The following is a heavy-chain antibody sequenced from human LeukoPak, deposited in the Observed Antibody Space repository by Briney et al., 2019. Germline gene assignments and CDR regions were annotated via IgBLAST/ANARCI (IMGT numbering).Heavy chain of an antibody. J-gene: IGHJ3*02. Sequence: PSQTLSLTCTVSGGSISSGSHYWGWIRQPAGKGLEWVVRIYTSGSINYNPSLKSRVTISLDTSKNQFSLKLSSVPAADTAVYYCARDPPAYSTSWHAFDIWGQGTMVTVSS. D-gene: IGHD2-2*01. CDR1: GGSISSGSHY. CDR3: ARDPPAYSTSWHAFDI. V-gene: IGHV4-61*02. CDR2: IYTSGSI.